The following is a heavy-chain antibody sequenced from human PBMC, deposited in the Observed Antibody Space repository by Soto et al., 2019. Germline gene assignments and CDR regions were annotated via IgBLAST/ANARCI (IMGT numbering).Heavy chain of an antibody. D-gene: IGHD3-22*01. V-gene: IGHV4-4*07. J-gene: IGHJ4*02. CDR2: ICSSGST. Sequence: PSKTLSLTCTVSGGSISNYCWSWIRQVAGKGLEWIGRICSSGSTYYNPSLKSRVTISVDRSKNQFSLKLSSVTAADTAVYYCARTYYYDSSGYFFDYWGQGTLVTVSS. CDR3: ARTYYYDSSGYFFDY. CDR1: GGSISNYC.